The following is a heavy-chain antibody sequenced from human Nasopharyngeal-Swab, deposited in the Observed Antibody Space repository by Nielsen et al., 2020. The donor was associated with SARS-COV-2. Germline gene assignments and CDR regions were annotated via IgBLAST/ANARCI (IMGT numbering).Heavy chain of an antibody. Sequence: ASVKVSCKASGYTFTSYAMNWVRQAPGQGLEWMGWINTNTGNLTYAQGFTGRFVFSLDTSVSTAYLQISSLKAEDTAVYYCKVIAAAGTDYWGQGTLVTVSS. CDR2: INTNTGNL. CDR3: KVIAAAGTDY. D-gene: IGHD6-13*01. CDR1: GYTFTSYA. J-gene: IGHJ4*02. V-gene: IGHV7-4-1*02.